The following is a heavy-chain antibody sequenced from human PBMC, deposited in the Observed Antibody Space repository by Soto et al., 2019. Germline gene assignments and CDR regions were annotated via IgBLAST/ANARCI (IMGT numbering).Heavy chain of an antibody. Sequence: EVQLVESGGGLVQPGRSLRLSCAASGFTFDDYAMHWVRQAPGKGLEWVSGISWNSGSIGYADSVKGRFTISRDNAKNALYLQMNSLRAEDTALYYCAVAGVSWGQGTLVTVSS. V-gene: IGHV3-9*01. CDR2: ISWNSGSI. CDR1: GFTFDDYA. CDR3: AVAGVS. D-gene: IGHD6-19*01. J-gene: IGHJ5*02.